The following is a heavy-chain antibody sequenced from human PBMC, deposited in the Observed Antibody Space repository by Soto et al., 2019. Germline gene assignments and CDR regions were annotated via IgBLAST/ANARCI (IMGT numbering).Heavy chain of an antibody. D-gene: IGHD2-2*01. CDR3: TIGNWSAEVFDI. Sequence: QVQLVQSGAEVKKPGSSVKVSCKDSGGTFSTYSMFWVRQAPGQGLEWMGRIIPMLGIRNFAQKFQDRVTITADKSTATAHMELSSLRSEDTALYYCTIGNWSAEVFDIWGQGTMVTVSS. J-gene: IGHJ3*02. V-gene: IGHV1-69*02. CDR2: IIPMLGIR. CDR1: GGTFSTYS.